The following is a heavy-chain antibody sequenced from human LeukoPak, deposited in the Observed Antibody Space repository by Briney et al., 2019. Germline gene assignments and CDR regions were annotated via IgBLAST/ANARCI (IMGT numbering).Heavy chain of an antibody. Sequence: GGSLRLSCAASGFTFSSYSMNWVRQAPGKGLEWVSSISSSSSYIYYADSVKGRFTISRDNAKNSLYLQMNSLRAEDTAVYYCARWLDDSSGLVYFDLWGRGTLVTVSS. D-gene: IGHD3-22*01. CDR1: GFTFSSYS. CDR2: ISSSSSYI. J-gene: IGHJ2*01. V-gene: IGHV3-21*01. CDR3: ARWLDDSSGLVYFDL.